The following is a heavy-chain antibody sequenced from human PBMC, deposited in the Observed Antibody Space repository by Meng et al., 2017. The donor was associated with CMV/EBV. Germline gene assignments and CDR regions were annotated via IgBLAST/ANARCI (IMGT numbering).Heavy chain of an antibody. Sequence: ASVKVSCKASGYTFTSYYMHWVRQAPGQGLEWMGIINPSGGSTSYAQKFQGRVTMTRDTSTSTVYMELSSLRSEDTAVYYCARTRECGADWYYRFDPWGQGTLVTVSS. J-gene: IGHJ5*02. V-gene: IGHV1-46*01. CDR1: GYTFTSYY. D-gene: IGHD2-21*01. CDR2: INPSGGST. CDR3: ARTRECGADWYYRFDP.